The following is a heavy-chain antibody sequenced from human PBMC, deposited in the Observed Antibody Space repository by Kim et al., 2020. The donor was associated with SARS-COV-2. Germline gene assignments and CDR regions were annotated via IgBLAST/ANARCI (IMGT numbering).Heavy chain of an antibody. D-gene: IGHD3-3*01. CDR1: GFTFSSYA. CDR3: ARDYLNDFWSGYSRGPNYGMDV. J-gene: IGHJ6*02. CDR2: ISYDGSNK. Sequence: GGSLRLSCAASGFTFSSYAMHWVRQAPGKGLEWVAVISYDGSNKYYADSVKGRFTISRDNSKNTLYLQMNSLRAEDTAVYYCARDYLNDFWSGYSRGPNYGMDVWGQGTTVTVSS. V-gene: IGHV3-30*04.